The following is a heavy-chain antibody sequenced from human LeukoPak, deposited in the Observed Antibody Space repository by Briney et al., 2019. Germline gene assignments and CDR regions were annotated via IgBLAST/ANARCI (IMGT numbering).Heavy chain of an antibody. CDR1: GGTFSSYA. Sequence: GSSVKVSCKASGGTFSSYAISWVRQAPGQGLGWMGRIIPIFGTANYAQKFQGRVTITTDESTSTAYMELSSLRSEDTAVYYCAREPYGSGSQPVDYWGQGTLVTVSS. V-gene: IGHV1-69*05. J-gene: IGHJ4*02. CDR2: IIPIFGTA. CDR3: AREPYGSGSQPVDY. D-gene: IGHD3-10*01.